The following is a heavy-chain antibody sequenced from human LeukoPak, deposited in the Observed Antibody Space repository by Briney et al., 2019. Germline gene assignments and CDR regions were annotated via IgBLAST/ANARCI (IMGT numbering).Heavy chain of an antibody. Sequence: PSETLSLTCAVSGGSISSSNWWGWVRQPPGKGLEWIGEIYHSGSTYYNPSLKSRVTISVDTSKNQFSLKLSSVTAADTAVYYCARLYSGSYYVSGSIDYWGQGTLVTVSS. D-gene: IGHD1-26*01. J-gene: IGHJ4*02. CDR2: IYHSGST. CDR3: ARLYSGSYYVSGSIDY. V-gene: IGHV4-4*02. CDR1: GGSISSSNW.